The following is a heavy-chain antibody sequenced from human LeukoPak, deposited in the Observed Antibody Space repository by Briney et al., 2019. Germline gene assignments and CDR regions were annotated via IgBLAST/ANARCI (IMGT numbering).Heavy chain of an antibody. CDR2: ISSSGNTI. CDR1: GFTFSSYE. CDR3: ARKNYDNSGYFHH. Sequence: GGSLRLSCAASGFTFSSYEMNWVRQAPGKGLEWVSYISSSGNTIYYADSVKGRFTTSRDDAKNSLYLQMNSLRAEDTAVYYCARKNYDNSGYFHHWGQGTLVTVSS. J-gene: IGHJ1*01. V-gene: IGHV3-48*03. D-gene: IGHD3-22*01.